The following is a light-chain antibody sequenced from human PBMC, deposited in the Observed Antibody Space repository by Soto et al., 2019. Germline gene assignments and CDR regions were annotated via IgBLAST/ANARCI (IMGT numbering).Light chain of an antibody. CDR1: HDISNY. Sequence: DIQMTQSPSSLSASVGHIFTITCQARHDISNYLNWYQPTPVNAPKLLIYDASNLEPGVPSSFSGSGSGTDFTLTISSLQPEDIATYYCQQYDTLPLTFGGGTKVDI. J-gene: IGKJ4*01. CDR3: QQYDTLPLT. V-gene: IGKV1-33*01. CDR2: DAS.